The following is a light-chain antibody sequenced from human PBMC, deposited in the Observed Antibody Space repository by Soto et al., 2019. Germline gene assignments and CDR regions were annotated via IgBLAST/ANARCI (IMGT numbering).Light chain of an antibody. J-gene: IGKJ1*01. CDR2: KTS. V-gene: IGKV1-5*03. Sequence: DIQMTQSPSTLSASVGDRVTITCRASQNIFRWLAWYQQKPGKAPKLLIYKTSSLESGVLSRFSGSGSGTEFTLTISSLQPDDFATYYCQQYNGDWTFGQGTKVEIK. CDR1: QNIFRW. CDR3: QQYNGDWT.